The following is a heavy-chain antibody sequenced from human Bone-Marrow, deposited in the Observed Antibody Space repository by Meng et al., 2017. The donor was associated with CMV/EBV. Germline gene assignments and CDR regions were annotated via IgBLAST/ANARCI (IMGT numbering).Heavy chain of an antibody. Sequence: ASVKVSCKASGYTFTSYDINWVRQAPGKGLEWMGWISAYNGYTNYAQKLQDRVIMTIDTSTTTAYMELRSLGSDDTAVYYCARDPPYHDFWSDCYYFDYWGQGTLVTVSS. CDR2: ISAYNGYT. V-gene: IGHV1-18*01. J-gene: IGHJ4*02. CDR3: ARDPPYHDFWSDCYYFDY. D-gene: IGHD3-3*01. CDR1: GYTFTSYD.